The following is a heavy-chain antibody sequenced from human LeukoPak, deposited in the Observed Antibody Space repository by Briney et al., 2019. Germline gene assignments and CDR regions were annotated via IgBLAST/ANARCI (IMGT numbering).Heavy chain of an antibody. D-gene: IGHD6-6*01. CDR1: GFTFGDYA. J-gene: IGHJ4*02. CDR3: TARKVSRKRKLSIAEPTLDY. Sequence: TGGSLRLSCTTSGFTFGDYAMTWVRQAPGKGLEWVGFIRSKAYGETTDYAASVKGRFTISRDDSKSIAYLQMNSLKTEDTAVYYCTARKVSRKRKLSIAEPTLDYWGQGILVSVSS. CDR2: IRSKAYGETT. V-gene: IGHV3-49*04.